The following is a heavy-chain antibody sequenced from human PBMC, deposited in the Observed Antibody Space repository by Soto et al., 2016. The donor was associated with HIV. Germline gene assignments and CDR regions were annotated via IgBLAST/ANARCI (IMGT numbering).Heavy chain of an antibody. CDR3: ASGGFGELPDYYYYYGMDV. V-gene: IGHV3-30*04. CDR1: GFTLRSYT. CDR2: ISYDGSNK. D-gene: IGHD3-10*01. J-gene: IGHJ6*02. Sequence: QVQLVESGGGVVQPGRSLRLSCVASGFTLRSYTMHWVRQAPGKGLEWVAVISYDGSNKWYADSVKGRFIISRDNSKNTLYLQMNSLGAEDTAVYYCASGGFGELPDYYYYYGMDVWGQGTTVTVSS.